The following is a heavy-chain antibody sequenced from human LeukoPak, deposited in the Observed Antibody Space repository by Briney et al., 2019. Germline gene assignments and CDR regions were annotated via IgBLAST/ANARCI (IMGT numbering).Heavy chain of an antibody. CDR1: GFTFSSYS. Sequence: GGSLRLSCAASGFTFSSYSMNWVRQAPGKGLEWVSSISSGNTYMYYADSVKGRFTISRDNAKDSLYLQMNSLRAEDTAVYYCARNCAGEGSAAGTCYWGQGTLVTVSS. V-gene: IGHV3-21*01. J-gene: IGHJ4*02. CDR3: ARNCAGEGSAAGTCY. CDR2: ISSGNTYM. D-gene: IGHD6-13*01.